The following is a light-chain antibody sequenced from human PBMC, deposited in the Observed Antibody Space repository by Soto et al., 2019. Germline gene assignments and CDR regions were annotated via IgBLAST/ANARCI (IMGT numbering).Light chain of an antibody. Sequence: QSVLTQPPSASGTPGQRVTISCSGSSSNIGSNIVNWYQQLPGTAPKLLIYSSDQRPSGVPDRFSGSKSGTSASLAISGLQSDEEADYYCAAWDDSLNGRVFGGGTKVTV. CDR3: AAWDDSLNGRV. CDR2: SSD. V-gene: IGLV1-44*01. CDR1: SSNIGSNI. J-gene: IGLJ3*02.